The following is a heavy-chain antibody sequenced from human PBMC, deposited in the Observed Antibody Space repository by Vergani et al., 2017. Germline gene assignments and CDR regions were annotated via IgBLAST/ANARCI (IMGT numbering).Heavy chain of an antibody. CDR2: IHSSGTT. D-gene: IGHD3-10*01. J-gene: IGHJ5*02. Sequence: QVQLHESGPGLVKPSQTLSPTCTVFGGSITSGSFYWSWIRHPAGKGLEWIGRIHSSGTTNYNPSLKSRITLSVDTSKIQLSLRMTSVTAAYSAVYYCARDSWTSELRGVYWFDTWGQGTLVSVSS. V-gene: IGHV4-61*02. CDR1: GGSITSGSFY. CDR3: ARDSWTSELRGVYWFDT.